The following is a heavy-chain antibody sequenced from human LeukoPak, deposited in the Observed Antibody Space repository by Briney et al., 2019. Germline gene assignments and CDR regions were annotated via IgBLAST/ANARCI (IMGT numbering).Heavy chain of an antibody. CDR3: ASLRFGDSYFDL. V-gene: IGHV4-38-2*02. Sequence: SETLSLTCKVSNYSVRSDLHWSWIRQSPGRGLEWIASVYQSGHAYYSPSLKSRVLISFDTSKKELSLKINSVTATDTVLYYCASLRFGDSYFDLWGQGTPVTVSS. J-gene: IGHJ4*02. D-gene: IGHD3-10*01. CDR2: VYQSGHA. CDR1: NYSVRSDLH.